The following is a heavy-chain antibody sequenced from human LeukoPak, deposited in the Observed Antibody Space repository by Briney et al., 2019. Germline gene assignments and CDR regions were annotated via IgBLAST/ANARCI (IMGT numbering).Heavy chain of an antibody. J-gene: IGHJ4*02. CDR2: ISWDGGST. Sequence: GGSLRLSCAASGFTLDDYTMHWVRQAPGKGLEWVSLISWDGGSTYYADSVKGRFTISRDNSKNSLYLQMNSLRTEDTALYYCAKDTRGGDIAVADYSYYFDYWGQGTLVTVSS. D-gene: IGHD6-19*01. CDR3: AKDTRGGDIAVADYSYYFDY. V-gene: IGHV3-43*01. CDR1: GFTLDDYT.